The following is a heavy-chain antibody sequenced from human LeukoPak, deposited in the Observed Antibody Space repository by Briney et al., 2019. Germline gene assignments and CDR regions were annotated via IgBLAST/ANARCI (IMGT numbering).Heavy chain of an antibody. J-gene: IGHJ4*02. CDR2: IWYDGTNT. CDR1: GFSFHNYG. CDR3: ARDQQRFCSGGTCYLGFEY. D-gene: IGHD2-15*01. Sequence: PGRSLRLSCAASGFSFHNYGMHWVRQAPGKGLERVAVIWYDGTNTYYADSVKGRFTISRENSNSTLYLQMNRVRAEDTAVYYCARDQQRFCSGGTCYLGFEYWGQGVLVTVSS. V-gene: IGHV3-33*01.